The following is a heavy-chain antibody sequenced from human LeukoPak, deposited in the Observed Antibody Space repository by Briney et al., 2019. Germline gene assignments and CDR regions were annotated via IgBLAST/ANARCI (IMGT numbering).Heavy chain of an antibody. V-gene: IGHV3-74*01. CDR1: GITFSSHW. CDR2: INSDGSST. J-gene: IGHJ4*02. CDR3: ARALGDRDDY. D-gene: IGHD3-16*01. Sequence: GWSLRLSCAASGITFSSHWMHWARQAPGKGLVWVSHINSDGSSTSYADSVKGRFTISRDNAKKTLYLQMNGLRAEDTAVYYCARALGDRDDYWGQGALVTVSS.